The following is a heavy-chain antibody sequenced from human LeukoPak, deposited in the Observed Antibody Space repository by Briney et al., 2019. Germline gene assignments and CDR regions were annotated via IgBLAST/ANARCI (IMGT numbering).Heavy chain of an antibody. CDR1: GFTFSSYA. Sequence: PGGSLRLSCAASGFTFSSYAMHWVRQAPGKGLEWVAVISYDGSNKYYADSVKGRFTISRDNSKNTLYLQMNSLRAEDTAVYYCATVSIVVVVAGPFDPWGQGTLVTVSS. CDR3: ATVSIVVVVAGPFDP. V-gene: IGHV3-30*04. D-gene: IGHD2-15*01. CDR2: ISYDGSNK. J-gene: IGHJ5*02.